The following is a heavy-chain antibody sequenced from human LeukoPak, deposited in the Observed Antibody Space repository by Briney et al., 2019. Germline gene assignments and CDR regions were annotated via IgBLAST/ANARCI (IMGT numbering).Heavy chain of an antibody. D-gene: IGHD2-2*03. CDR1: GGSISSYY. CDR3: ARDGYCSSSSCYLIRFDP. Sequence: PSETLSLTCTVSGGSISSYYWSWIRQPAGKGLEWFGRIYTSGSTNYNPSLKSRVTMSVDTSKNQFSLKLSSVTAADTAVYYCARDGYCSSSSCYLIRFDPWGQGTLVTVSS. V-gene: IGHV4-4*07. CDR2: IYTSGST. J-gene: IGHJ5*02.